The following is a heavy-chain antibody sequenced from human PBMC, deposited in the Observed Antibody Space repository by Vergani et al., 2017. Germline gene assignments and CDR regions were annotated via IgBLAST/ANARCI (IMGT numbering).Heavy chain of an antibody. J-gene: IGHJ5*02. CDR2: IYFSGST. D-gene: IGHD3-10*01. Sequence: QVQLQESGPGLVKPSQTLSLTCTVSGGSISSGGYYWSWIRQHPGKGLEWIGYIYFSGSTYYNPSLKSRVTISVDTSKNQFSLKLSSVTAADTAVYYCARDRGEFGSPFDPWGQGTLVTVSS. CDR1: GGSISSGGYY. CDR3: ARDRGEFGSPFDP. V-gene: IGHV4-31*03.